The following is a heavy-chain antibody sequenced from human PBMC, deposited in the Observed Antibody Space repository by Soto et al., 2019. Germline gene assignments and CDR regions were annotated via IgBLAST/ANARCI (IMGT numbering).Heavy chain of an antibody. CDR1: GGSFRSYV. V-gene: IGHV1-69*12. CDR3: ASDTTVTTLKDHDS. Sequence: QVQLEQSGAEVKKPGSSVKVSCKASGGSFRSYVISWVRRAPGQGLEWMGGIIPLFGTANYAQKFQGRVTISADESTSTAYMDLSSLTSEDTAVYFCASDTTVTTLKDHDSWGQGTLVTVSS. D-gene: IGHD4-17*01. CDR2: IIPLFGTA. J-gene: IGHJ4*02.